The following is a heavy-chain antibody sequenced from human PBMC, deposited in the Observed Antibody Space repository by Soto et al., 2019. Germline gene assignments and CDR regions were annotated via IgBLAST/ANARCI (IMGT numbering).Heavy chain of an antibody. CDR3: TTDLYCSGASCSEAGDALDI. J-gene: IGHJ3*02. CDR1: GFTFSGSA. CDR2: IRSKANSYAT. V-gene: IGHV3-73*02. Sequence: EVQLVESGGGLVQPGGSLKLSCAVSGFTFSGSAMHWVRQASGKGLEWVGRIRSKANSYATAYAASVKGRFTISRDDSKNTAYLQMNSLKTEDTALYYCTTDLYCSGASCSEAGDALDIWGQGTMVTVSS. D-gene: IGHD2-15*01.